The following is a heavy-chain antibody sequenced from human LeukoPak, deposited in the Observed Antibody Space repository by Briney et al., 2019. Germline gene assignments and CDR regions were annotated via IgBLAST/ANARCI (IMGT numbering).Heavy chain of an antibody. CDR1: GFTFSSYS. J-gene: IGHJ3*02. Sequence: GGSLRLSCAASGFTFSSYSMNWVRQAPGKGLEWVSSISSSSSYIYYADSVKGRFTISRDNAKNSLYLQMNSLRAEDTAVYYCARVGGSYGPDAFDIWGQGTMVTVSS. CDR2: ISSSSSYI. CDR3: ARVGGSYGPDAFDI. D-gene: IGHD3-16*01. V-gene: IGHV3-21*01.